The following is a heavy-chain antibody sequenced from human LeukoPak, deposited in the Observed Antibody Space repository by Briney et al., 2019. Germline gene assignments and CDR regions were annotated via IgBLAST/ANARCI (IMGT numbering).Heavy chain of an antibody. CDR3: ARDYIVGATWAGGY. J-gene: IGHJ4*02. Sequence: SETLSLTCAVYGGSFSGYYWSWIRQPPGKGLEWIGEINHSGSTYYNPSLKSRVTISVGTSKNQFSLKLSSVTAADTAVYYCARDYIVGATWAGGYWGQGTLVTVSS. CDR2: INHSGST. V-gene: IGHV4-34*01. D-gene: IGHD1-26*01. CDR1: GGSFSGYY.